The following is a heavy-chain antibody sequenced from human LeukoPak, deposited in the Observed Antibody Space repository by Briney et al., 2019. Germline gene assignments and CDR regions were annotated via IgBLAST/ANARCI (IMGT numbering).Heavy chain of an antibody. D-gene: IGHD6-13*01. J-gene: IGHJ4*02. V-gene: IGHV3-49*04. CDR2: IRSKAYGGTT. CDR1: GFTLCVYA. Sequence: GGSLRLSCTASGFTLCVYAMSWVRQAPGKGLEWVGFIRSKAYGGTTEYAASVKGRFTTSRDDSKSIAYLQMYCQTTEDTAVYYCTRDPAPAAGDYWGQGTLVTVSS. CDR3: TRDPAPAAGDY.